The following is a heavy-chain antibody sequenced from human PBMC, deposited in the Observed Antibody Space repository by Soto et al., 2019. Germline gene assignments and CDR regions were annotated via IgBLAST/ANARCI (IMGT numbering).Heavy chain of an antibody. CDR1: GGTFSSYA. Sequence: SVKVSCKASGGTFSSYAISWVRQAPGQGLEWMGGIIPIFGTANYAQKFQGRVTITADESTSTAYMELSSLRSEDTAVYYCARDKGPSSSSPYYYYGMDVWGQGTTVTGSS. CDR2: IIPIFGTA. J-gene: IGHJ6*02. V-gene: IGHV1-69*13. CDR3: ARDKGPSSSSPYYYYGMDV. D-gene: IGHD6-6*01.